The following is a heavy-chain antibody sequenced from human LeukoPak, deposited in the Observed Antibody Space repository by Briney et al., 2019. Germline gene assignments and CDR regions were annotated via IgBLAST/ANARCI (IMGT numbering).Heavy chain of an antibody. J-gene: IGHJ5*02. Sequence: ASVKVSCKASGYTFTGYYMHWVRQAPGQGLEWMGWINPNSGGTNYAQTFQGRVTMTRDTSISTAYMELSRLRSDDTAVYYCARAVGSANWFDPWGQGTLVTVSS. CDR1: GYTFTGYY. CDR2: INPNSGGT. V-gene: IGHV1-2*02. CDR3: ARAVGSANWFDP. D-gene: IGHD3-10*01.